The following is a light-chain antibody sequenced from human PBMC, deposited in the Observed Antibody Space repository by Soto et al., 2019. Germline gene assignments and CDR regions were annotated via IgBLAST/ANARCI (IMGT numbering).Light chain of an antibody. Sequence: QAVVTQEPSLTVSPGGTVTLTCGSSTGAVTSGHYPYWFQKKPGQAPRTLIYDTSKKHSWTLARFSGSLLGGKAALTLSGAQPEDEAEYYCLLFDSGSRVFGGGTKLTVL. CDR3: LLFDSGSRV. V-gene: IGLV7-46*01. CDR1: TGAVTSGHY. CDR2: DTS. J-gene: IGLJ3*02.